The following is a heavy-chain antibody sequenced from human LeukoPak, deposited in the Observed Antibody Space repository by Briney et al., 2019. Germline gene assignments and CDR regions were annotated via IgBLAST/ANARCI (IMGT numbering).Heavy chain of an antibody. D-gene: IGHD6-13*01. CDR1: GFTFSSYA. J-gene: IGHJ5*02. CDR3: ARVKVAVAGIGWFDP. V-gene: IGHV3-53*01. Sequence: GGSLRLSCAASGFTFSSYAMNWVRQAPGRGLEWVSVVYSGGTTYYADSVKGRFTISRDNSKNTLYLQMNSLRAEDTAVYYCARVKVAVAGIGWFDPWGQGSLVTVSS. CDR2: VYSGGTT.